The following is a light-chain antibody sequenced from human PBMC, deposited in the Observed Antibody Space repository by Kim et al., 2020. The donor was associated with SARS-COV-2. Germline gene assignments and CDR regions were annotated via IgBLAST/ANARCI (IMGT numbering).Light chain of an antibody. CDR3: QAWESNFVV. V-gene: IGLV3-1*01. Sequence: SYELTQPLSMSVSPGQTASITCYGDKLGNYYVTWYQQRPGQSPVLVIYRNMRRPSGIPERISGSKSENTDTLTISGTQGMDEADYYCQAWESNFVVFGGG. CDR2: RNM. J-gene: IGLJ2*01. CDR1: KLGNYY.